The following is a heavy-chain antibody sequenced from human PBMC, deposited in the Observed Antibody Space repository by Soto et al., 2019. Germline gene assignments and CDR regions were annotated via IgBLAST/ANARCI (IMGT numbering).Heavy chain of an antibody. Sequence: SVKVSCKASGCTFSSYAISWVRQAPGQGLEWMGGIIPIFGTANYAQKFQGRVTITADESTSTAYMELSSLRSEHTAVYSCARVARGSSMAPSDYWGQGTLVTVSS. V-gene: IGHV1-69*13. CDR2: IIPIFGTA. D-gene: IGHD3-10*01. CDR1: GCTFSSYA. J-gene: IGHJ4*02. CDR3: ARVARGSSMAPSDY.